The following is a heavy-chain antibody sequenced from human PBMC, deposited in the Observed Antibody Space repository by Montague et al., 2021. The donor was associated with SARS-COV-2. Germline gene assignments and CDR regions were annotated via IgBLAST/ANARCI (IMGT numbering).Heavy chain of an antibody. J-gene: IGHJ5*02. V-gene: IGHV4-59*11. Sequence: SETLSLTCTVSGGSMSDHYWAWIRQPPGKGLEWLAYIYYSGGTNSNPSLKSRVSMSVDTSKNQFSLKLTSVAAADTAVYYCARAVCVRSAVNWFDPWGQGTLVTVSS. CDR3: ARAVCVRSAVNWFDP. CDR2: IYYSGGT. D-gene: IGHD3-10*01. CDR1: GGSMSDHY.